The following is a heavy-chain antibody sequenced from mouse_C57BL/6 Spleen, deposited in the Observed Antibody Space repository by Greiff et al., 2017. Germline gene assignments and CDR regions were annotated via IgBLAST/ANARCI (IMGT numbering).Heavy chain of an antibody. J-gene: IGHJ4*01. CDR2: IYPRSGNT. Sequence: QVQLKESGAELARPGASVKLSCKASGYTFTSYGISWVKQRTGQGLEWIGEIYPRSGNTYYNEKFKGKATLTADKSSSTAYMELRSLTSEDSAVYFCARCYGSSYAMDYWGQGTSVTVSS. CDR3: ARCYGSSYAMDY. V-gene: IGHV1-81*01. CDR1: GYTFTSYG. D-gene: IGHD1-1*01.